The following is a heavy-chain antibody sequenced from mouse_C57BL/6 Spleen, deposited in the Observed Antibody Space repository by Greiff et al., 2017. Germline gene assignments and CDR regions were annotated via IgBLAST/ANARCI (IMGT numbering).Heavy chain of an antibody. D-gene: IGHD1-1*01. V-gene: IGHV1-19*01. J-gene: IGHJ2*01. CDR1: GYTFTDYY. CDR2: INPYNGGT. CDR3: ARSGLTTVVAPLDY. Sequence: EVQLQESGPVLVKPGASVKMSCKASGYTFTDYYMNWVKQSHGKSLEWIGVINPYNGGTSYNQKFKGKATLTVDKSSSTAYMELNSLTSEDSAVYYCARSGLTTVVAPLDYWGQGTTLTVSS.